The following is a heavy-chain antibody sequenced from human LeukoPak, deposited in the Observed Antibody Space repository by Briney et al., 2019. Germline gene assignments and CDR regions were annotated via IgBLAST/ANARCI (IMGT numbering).Heavy chain of an antibody. CDR3: ARGAASSAFDI. Sequence: SETLTLTCTVSGGSISSYHWSWIRQPAGKGLEWIGRIYSSGSTNYNPSLKSRVTMSVDTSKNQFSLKLSSVTAADTAVYYCARGAASSAFDIWGQGTMVTVSS. D-gene: IGHD3-16*01. CDR2: IYSSGST. V-gene: IGHV4-4*07. CDR1: GGSISSYH. J-gene: IGHJ3*02.